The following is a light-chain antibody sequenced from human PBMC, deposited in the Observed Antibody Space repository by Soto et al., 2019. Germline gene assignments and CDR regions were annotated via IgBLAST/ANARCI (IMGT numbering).Light chain of an antibody. V-gene: IGKV1-9*01. CDR3: RQLNTHPRT. CDR2: TAS. J-gene: IGKJ1*01. Sequence: DIQXTQSPSTLSASVXXRGTITCRASQGICSSLDWYQQTPGKAPKLLIYTASTLQSGVPSRFSGSGSGTDFTLTITSLQPEDFATYYCRQLNTHPRTFGQGTKVDI. CDR1: QGICSS.